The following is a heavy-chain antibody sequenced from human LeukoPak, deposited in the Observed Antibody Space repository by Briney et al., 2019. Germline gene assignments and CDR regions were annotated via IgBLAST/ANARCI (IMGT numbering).Heavy chain of an antibody. CDR1: GGSISTGAYY. CDR3: ASGPLHWFDP. CDR2: IYYCGST. Sequence: ESGPGLVKPSQTLSLTCTVSGGSISTGAYYWSWIREHPGKGRGWIGYIYYCGSTYYSPSLKSRVHISVDTSKKPFSLKPSSLTPADTAVYYCASGPLHWFDPWGQGTLVTVSS. V-gene: IGHV4-31*03. J-gene: IGHJ5*02.